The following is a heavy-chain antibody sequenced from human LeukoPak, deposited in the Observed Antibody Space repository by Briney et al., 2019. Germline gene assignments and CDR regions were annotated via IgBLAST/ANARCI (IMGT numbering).Heavy chain of an antibody. V-gene: IGHV4-61*01. Sequence: PSETLSLTCTVSGGSVSIGSYYWNWIRQPPGKGLEWIGYIYYSGSTNYNPSLKSRVTILVDTSNNQFSLKLTSVTAAGTAVYYCARGYCSGSSCYSRTFGSWGQGTLVTVSS. CDR3: ARGYCSGSSCYSRTFGS. D-gene: IGHD2-15*01. J-gene: IGHJ5*01. CDR2: IYYSGST. CDR1: GGSVSIGSYY.